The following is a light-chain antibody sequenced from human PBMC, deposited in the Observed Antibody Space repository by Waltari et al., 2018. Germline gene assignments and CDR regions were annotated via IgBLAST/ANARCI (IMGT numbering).Light chain of an antibody. CDR3: QQHNSYPIT. Sequence: IQSTQSHSSLSESVGDRVTITCRARQGISSYLGWYQQKQVEAPKLLYYAASTLQSGVPSLLSGSGSRTYFTLTISILHPEYFTNYYCQQHNSYPITFGGGTKVEIK. J-gene: IGKJ4*01. CDR1: QGISSY. CDR2: AAS. V-gene: IGKV1-9*01.